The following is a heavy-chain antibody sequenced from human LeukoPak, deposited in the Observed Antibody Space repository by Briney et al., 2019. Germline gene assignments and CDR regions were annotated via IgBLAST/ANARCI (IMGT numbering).Heavy chain of an antibody. Sequence: SVKVSCKASGGTFSSYAISWVRQAPGQGLEWMGGIIPIFGTANYAQKFQGRVTITTDESTSTAYMELSSLRSEDTAVYYCASGLRFLEAFDIWGQGTMVTVSS. CDR1: GGTFSSYA. CDR3: ASGLRFLEAFDI. V-gene: IGHV1-69*05. D-gene: IGHD3-3*01. J-gene: IGHJ3*02. CDR2: IIPIFGTA.